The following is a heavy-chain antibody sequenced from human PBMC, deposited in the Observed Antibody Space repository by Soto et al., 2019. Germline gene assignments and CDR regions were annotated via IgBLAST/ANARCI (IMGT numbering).Heavy chain of an antibody. J-gene: IGHJ6*03. CDR3: ARGYQLLLVGYYYYYLDV. CDR1: GFTFSSYS. V-gene: IGHV3-21*01. Sequence: GGSLRLSCAASGFTFSSYSMNWVRQAPGKGLEWVSSISSSSSYIYYADSVKGRFTISRDNAKNSLYLQMNSLRAEDTAVYYCARGYQLLLVGYYYYYLDVWGKGTTVTVSS. CDR2: ISSSSSYI. D-gene: IGHD2-2*01.